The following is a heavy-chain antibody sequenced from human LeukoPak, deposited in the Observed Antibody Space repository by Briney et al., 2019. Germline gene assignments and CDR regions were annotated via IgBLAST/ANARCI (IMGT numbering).Heavy chain of an antibody. Sequence: ASVKVSCKASGYTFIGYYMHWVRQAPGQGLEWMGWINPNSGGTNYAQKFQGRVTMTRDTSISTAYMELSRLRSDDTAVYYCASPIVGATSYYYYGMDVWGQGTTVTVSS. J-gene: IGHJ6*02. CDR3: ASPIVGATSYYYYGMDV. CDR2: INPNSGGT. D-gene: IGHD1-26*01. V-gene: IGHV1-2*02. CDR1: GYTFIGYY.